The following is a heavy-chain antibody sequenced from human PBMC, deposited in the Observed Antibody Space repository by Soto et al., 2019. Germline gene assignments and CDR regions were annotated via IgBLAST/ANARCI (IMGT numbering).Heavy chain of an antibody. J-gene: IGHJ4*02. CDR1: GYTLTSYY. Sequence: ASVKVSCKASGYTLTSYYMHWVRQAPGQGLEWMGIINPSGGSTSYAQKFQGRVTMTRDTSTSTVYMELSSLRSEDTAVYYCARDRGYCSGGSCRNNHFDYWGQGTLVTVSS. V-gene: IGHV1-46*03. D-gene: IGHD2-15*01. CDR2: INPSGGST. CDR3: ARDRGYCSGGSCRNNHFDY.